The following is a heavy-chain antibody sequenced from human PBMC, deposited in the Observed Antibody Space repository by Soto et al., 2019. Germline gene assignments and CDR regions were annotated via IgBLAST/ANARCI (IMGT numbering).Heavy chain of an antibody. D-gene: IGHD6-6*01. CDR1: GFTFSSYA. CDR2: ITAKSGST. V-gene: IGHV3-23*01. J-gene: IGHJ4*02. Sequence: PGGSLRLSCAASGFTFSSYAMHWVRQAPGKGLEWVSSITAKSGSTYYADSVKGRFTISRDNSKNTLSLQMNSLRVEDTAVYYCAKVQPSLTTRPDYFDSWGQGTLVTVSS. CDR3: AKVQPSLTTRPDYFDS.